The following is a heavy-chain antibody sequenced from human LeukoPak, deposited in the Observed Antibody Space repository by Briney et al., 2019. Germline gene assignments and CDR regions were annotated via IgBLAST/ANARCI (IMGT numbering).Heavy chain of an antibody. V-gene: IGHV4-59*11. Sequence: ASETLSLTCTISGDFISSHYWSWIRQPPGKGLEWIGYIYYTGSTNYNPSLKSRVTISIDTPKNQVYLKLSSVTAVDTALYYCARSVSGWYGMDVWGQGTTVTVSS. D-gene: IGHD6-25*01. CDR1: GDFISSHY. CDR3: ARSVSGWYGMDV. CDR2: IYYTGST. J-gene: IGHJ6*02.